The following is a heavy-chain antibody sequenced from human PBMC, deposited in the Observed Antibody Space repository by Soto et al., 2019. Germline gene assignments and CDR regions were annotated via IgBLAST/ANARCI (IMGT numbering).Heavy chain of an antibody. CDR1: GGTFSSYA. CDR3: ARDGNSGSYKYYFDY. J-gene: IGHJ4*02. CDR2: IIPIFGTA. Sequence: QVPLVQSGAEVKKPGSSVKVSCKASGGTFSSYAISWVRQAPGQGLEWMGGIIPIFGTANYAQKFQGRVTITADESTSTAYMELSSLRSEDTAVYYCARDGNSGSYKYYFDYWGQGTLVTVSS. V-gene: IGHV1-69*01. D-gene: IGHD1-26*01.